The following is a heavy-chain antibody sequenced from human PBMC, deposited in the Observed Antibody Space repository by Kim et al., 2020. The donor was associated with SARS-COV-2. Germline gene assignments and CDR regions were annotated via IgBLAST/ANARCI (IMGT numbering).Heavy chain of an antibody. J-gene: IGHJ4*02. Sequence: KGRFTISSDNAKNSLYLQMNSLEAEDTAVYYCSRAYLLDESGSYYSPFDYWGQGTLVTVSS. CDR3: SRAYLLDESGSYYSPFDY. V-gene: IGHV3-11*01. D-gene: IGHD3-10*01.